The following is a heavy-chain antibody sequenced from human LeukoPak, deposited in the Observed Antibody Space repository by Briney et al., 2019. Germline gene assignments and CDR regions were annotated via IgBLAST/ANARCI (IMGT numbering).Heavy chain of an antibody. CDR2: ISGSGRST. J-gene: IGHJ6*03. CDR1: GFTFSNYA. CDR3: AKRAGGVYYYYYMDV. Sequence: GGSLRLSCAASGFTFSNYAMSWVRQAPGKGLGWVSAISGSGRSTYYADSVKGRFTISRDNSKNTLYLQMNSLRAEDTAVYYCAKRAGGVYYYYYMDVWGKGTTVTVSS. V-gene: IGHV3-23*01. D-gene: IGHD2-8*02.